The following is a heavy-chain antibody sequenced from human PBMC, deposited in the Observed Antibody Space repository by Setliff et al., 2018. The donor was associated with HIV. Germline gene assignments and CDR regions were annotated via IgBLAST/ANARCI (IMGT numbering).Heavy chain of an antibody. Sequence: PSETLSLTCTVSGASLNSGSYFWSWVRQPAGKGLEWIGRIYTSGDTNYNPSLKSRVTISVDTSKNQFSLKLGSVTAADTAVYFCARRFEQWLAFDYWGQGTLVTVSS. CDR2: IYTSGDT. CDR1: GASLNSGSYF. D-gene: IGHD6-19*01. J-gene: IGHJ4*02. V-gene: IGHV4-61*02. CDR3: ARRFEQWLAFDY.